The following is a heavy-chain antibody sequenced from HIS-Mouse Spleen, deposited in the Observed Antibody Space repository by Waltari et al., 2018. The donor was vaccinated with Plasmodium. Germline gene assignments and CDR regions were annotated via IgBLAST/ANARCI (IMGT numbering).Heavy chain of an antibody. V-gene: IGHV4-31*03. J-gene: IGHJ4*02. CDR3: ARSIAATVTFYFDY. D-gene: IGHD6-13*01. CDR1: GGSISSGGYY. CDR2: IYYSGST. Sequence: QVQLQESGPGLVKPSQTLSLTCTVSGGSISSGGYYWSWIRQHPGKGLEWIGYIYYSGSTYYNPSLKSRVTISVDTSKNQVSLKLSSVTAADTAVYYCARSIAATVTFYFDYWGQGTLVTVSS.